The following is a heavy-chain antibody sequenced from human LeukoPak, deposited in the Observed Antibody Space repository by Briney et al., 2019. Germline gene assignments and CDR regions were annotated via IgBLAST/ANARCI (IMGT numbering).Heavy chain of an antibody. Sequence: SETLSLTCTVSGGPISSYNWSWIRQPPGKGLEWIGYIYYSGSTNYNPSLKSRVTISVDTSKNQFSLKLSSVTAADTAVYYCARGFHSYDAFDIWGQGTMVTVSS. D-gene: IGHD5-18*01. CDR2: IYYSGST. V-gene: IGHV4-59*01. CDR1: GGPISSYN. J-gene: IGHJ3*02. CDR3: ARGFHSYDAFDI.